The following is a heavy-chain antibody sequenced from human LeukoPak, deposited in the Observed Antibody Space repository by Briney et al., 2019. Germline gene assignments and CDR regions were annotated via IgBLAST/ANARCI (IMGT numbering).Heavy chain of an antibody. CDR1: GGSFSGYY. J-gene: IGHJ4*02. V-gene: IGHV4-34*01. D-gene: IGHD3-16*02. CDR2: INHSGST. CDR3: ARGRAYDYVWGSYRSISIFDY. Sequence: SETPSLTCAVYGGSFSGYYWSWIRQPPGKGLEWIGEINHSGSTNYNPSLKSRVTISVDTSKNQFSLKLSSVTAADTAVYYCARGRAYDYVWGSYRSISIFDYWGQGTLVTVSS.